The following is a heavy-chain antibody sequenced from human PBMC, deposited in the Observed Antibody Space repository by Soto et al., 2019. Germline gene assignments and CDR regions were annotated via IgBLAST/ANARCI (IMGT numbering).Heavy chain of an antibody. Sequence: QVQLVQSGAEVKKPGASVKVSCKASGYTFTSYGITGGRQAPGQGLEWMGWISAYNGKTNYAQKLQGRVTMTTDTSTSTAYMELRSLRSDDTAVYYCARVIAAAVDFDYWGQGTLVTVSS. CDR3: ARVIAAAVDFDY. CDR2: ISAYNGKT. D-gene: IGHD6-13*01. CDR1: GYTFTSYG. J-gene: IGHJ4*02. V-gene: IGHV1-18*01.